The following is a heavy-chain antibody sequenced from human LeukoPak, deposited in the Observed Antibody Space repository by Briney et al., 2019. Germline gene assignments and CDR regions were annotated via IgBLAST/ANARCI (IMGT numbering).Heavy chain of an antibody. J-gene: IGHJ6*02. V-gene: IGHV3-53*05. CDR2: IYSGGST. D-gene: IGHD1-14*01. CDR1: GFTVSSNY. CDR3: ARESEGPFNHYYYYYYGMDV. Sequence: QAGGSLRLSCAASGFTVSSNYMSWVRQAPGKGLEWVSVIYSGGSTYYADSVKGRFTISRDNSKNTLYLQMNSLRAEDTAVYYCARESEGPFNHYYYYYYGMDVWGQGTTVTVSS.